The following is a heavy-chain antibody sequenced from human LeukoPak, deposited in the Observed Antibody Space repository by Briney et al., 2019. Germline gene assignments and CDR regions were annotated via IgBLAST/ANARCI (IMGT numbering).Heavy chain of an antibody. J-gene: IGHJ4*02. CDR3: ARRGSHYDYVWGSYRSYYFDY. D-gene: IGHD3-16*02. Sequence: SETLSLTCTVSGGSISSGDYYWSWIRQPPGKGLEWIGYIYYSGSTYYNPSLKSRVTISVDASKNQFSLKLSPVTAADTAVYYCARRGSHYDYVWGSYRSYYFDYWGQGTLVTVSS. V-gene: IGHV4-30-4*08. CDR1: GGSISSGDYY. CDR2: IYYSGST.